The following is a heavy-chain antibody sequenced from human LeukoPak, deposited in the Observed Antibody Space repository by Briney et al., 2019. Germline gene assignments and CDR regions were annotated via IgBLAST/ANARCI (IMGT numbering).Heavy chain of an antibody. J-gene: IGHJ4*02. CDR3: AREPAANSDFDY. Sequence: GGSLRLSCAASGFTFSSYTMHWVRQAPGKGLEWVAVISYDGSNTYYADSVKGRFTISRDNSKNALYLQMNSLRADDTAVYYCAREPAANSDFDYWGQGTLVIVSS. D-gene: IGHD1-1*01. CDR2: ISYDGSNT. V-gene: IGHV3-30-3*01. CDR1: GFTFSSYT.